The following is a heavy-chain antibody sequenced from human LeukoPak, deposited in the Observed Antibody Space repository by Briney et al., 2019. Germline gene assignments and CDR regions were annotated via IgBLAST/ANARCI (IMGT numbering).Heavy chain of an antibody. V-gene: IGHV4-59*01. D-gene: IGHD3-3*01. CDR1: GGSISSYY. Sequence: SETLSLTCTVSGGSISSYYWSWIRQPPGKGLEWIGYIYYSGSTNYNPSLKSRVTISVDTSKNQFSLKLSSVTAADTAVYYCARTPYYDLWSGYYRDYYYGMDVWGQGTTVTVSS. CDR2: IYYSGST. CDR3: ARTPYYDLWSGYYRDYYYGMDV. J-gene: IGHJ6*02.